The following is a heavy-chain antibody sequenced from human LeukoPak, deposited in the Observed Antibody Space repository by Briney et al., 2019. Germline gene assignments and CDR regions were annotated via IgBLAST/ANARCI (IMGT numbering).Heavy chain of an antibody. CDR2: ISGSGGST. Sequence: GRSLRLSCAASGFTFSSYAMSWVRQAPGKGLEWVSAISGSGGSTYYADSVKGRFTISRDNSKNTLYLQMNSLRAEDTAVYYCAKETCSSTSCYEGDYYYYGMDVWGQGTTVTVSS. D-gene: IGHD2-2*01. CDR3: AKETCSSTSCYEGDYYYYGMDV. V-gene: IGHV3-23*01. J-gene: IGHJ6*02. CDR1: GFTFSSYA.